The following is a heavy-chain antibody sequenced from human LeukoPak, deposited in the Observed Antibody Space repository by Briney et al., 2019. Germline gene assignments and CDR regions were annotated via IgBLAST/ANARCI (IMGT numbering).Heavy chain of an antibody. J-gene: IGHJ4*02. V-gene: IGHV3-20*04. CDR1: GLTFGDHG. Sequence: PGGSLRLSCAASGLTFGDHGMDWVRQAPGKGLEWVSGLRWDGGRKGYADSVKGRFTISRDNAKNSLYLQMNSLRAEDTALYFCATWDHIPDYWGQGTLVTVSS. D-gene: IGHD1-26*01. CDR2: LRWDGGRK. CDR3: ATWDHIPDY.